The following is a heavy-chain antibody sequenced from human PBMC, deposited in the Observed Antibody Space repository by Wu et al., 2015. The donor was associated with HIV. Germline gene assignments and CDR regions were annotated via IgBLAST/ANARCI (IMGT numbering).Heavy chain of an antibody. CDR3: ARDRWGSYYYYGMDV. Sequence: QLVQSGAEVKKPWVLGXRSPCKASGGTFSSYAISWVRQAPGQGLEWMGGIIPIFGTANYAQKFQGRVTITTDESTSTAYMELSSLRSEDTAVYYCARDRWGSYYYYGMDVWGQGTTVHRLL. J-gene: IGHJ6*02. V-gene: IGHV1-69*05. CDR2: IIPIFGTA. CDR1: GGTFSSYA. D-gene: IGHD3-16*01.